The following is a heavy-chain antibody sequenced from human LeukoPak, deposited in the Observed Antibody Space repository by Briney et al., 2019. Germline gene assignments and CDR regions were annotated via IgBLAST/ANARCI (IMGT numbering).Heavy chain of an antibody. Sequence: ASVKVSCKASGYTFTGYYMHWVRQAPGQGLEWMGWINPNSGGTNYAQKFQGRVTMTRDTSISTAYMELSRLRSDDTAVYYCARDLDSSGYYYSDWGQGTLVTVSS. V-gene: IGHV1-2*02. CDR3: ARDLDSSGYYYSD. CDR2: INPNSGGT. CDR1: GYTFTGYY. J-gene: IGHJ4*02. D-gene: IGHD3-22*01.